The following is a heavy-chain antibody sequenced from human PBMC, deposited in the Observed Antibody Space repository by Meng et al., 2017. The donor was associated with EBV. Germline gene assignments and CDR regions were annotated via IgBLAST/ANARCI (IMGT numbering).Heavy chain of an antibody. J-gene: IGHJ4*02. Sequence: VQLLESVVEVKTPGSSVKASCKDSGDNFNNFGISLVRQAPGQGLEWMGDITPVFGIANYAESFQGRVTISADTSTRTAYMDLSSLRSDDTAVYYCVRDLWLRIGECVWGQGTLVTVSS. V-gene: IGHV1-69*17. CDR2: ITPVFGIA. D-gene: IGHD5-12*01. CDR3: VRDLWLRIGECV. CDR1: GDNFNNFG.